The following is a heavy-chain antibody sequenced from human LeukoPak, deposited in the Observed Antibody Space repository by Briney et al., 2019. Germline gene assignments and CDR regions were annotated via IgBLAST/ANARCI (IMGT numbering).Heavy chain of an antibody. J-gene: IGHJ6*02. V-gene: IGHV4-39*07. D-gene: IGHD6-19*01. CDR3: ARDRIAVAGALYYYYYGMDV. CDR2: IYYSGST. Sequence: SETLSLTCTVSGGSISSSSYYWGWIRQPLGKGLEWIGSIYYSGSTYYNPSLKSRVTISVDTSKNQFSLKLSSVTAADTAVYYCARDRIAVAGALYYYYYGMDVWGQGTTVTVSS. CDR1: GGSISSSSYY.